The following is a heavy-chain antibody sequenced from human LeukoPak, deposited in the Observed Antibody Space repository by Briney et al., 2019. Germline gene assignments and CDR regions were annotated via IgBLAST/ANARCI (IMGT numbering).Heavy chain of an antibody. J-gene: IGHJ4*02. CDR1: GFTFSSYW. D-gene: IGHD1-26*01. Sequence: PGGSLRLSCVAPGFTFSSYWMSWVRQAPGKGLEWVANIKQDGSEKYYVDSVKGRFTISRDNAKNSLYLQMNSLRAEDTAVYYCARELGEVGATTDYFDYWGQGTLVTVSS. CDR3: ARELGEVGATTDYFDY. CDR2: IKQDGSEK. V-gene: IGHV3-7*01.